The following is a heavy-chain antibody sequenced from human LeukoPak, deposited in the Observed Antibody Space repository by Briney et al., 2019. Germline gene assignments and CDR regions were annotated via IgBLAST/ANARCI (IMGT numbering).Heavy chain of an antibody. CDR3: ARDKTADGDYLSWYFDL. V-gene: IGHV4-30-2*01. J-gene: IGHJ2*01. CDR2: IYHSGST. D-gene: IGHD4-17*01. CDR1: GGSISSGGYS. Sequence: PSETLSLTCAVSGGSISSGGYSWSWIRRPPGKGLEWIGYIYHSGSTYYNPSLKSRVTISVDRSKNQFSLKLSSVTAADTAVYYCARDKTADGDYLSWYFDLWGRGTLVTVSS.